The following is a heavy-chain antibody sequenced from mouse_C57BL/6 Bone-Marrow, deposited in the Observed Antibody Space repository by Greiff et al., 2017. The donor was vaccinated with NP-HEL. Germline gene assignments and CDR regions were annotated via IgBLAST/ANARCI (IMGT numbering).Heavy chain of an antibody. J-gene: IGHJ2*01. D-gene: IGHD1-1*01. V-gene: IGHV5-4*01. Sequence: EVMLVESGGGLVKPGGSLKLSCAASGFTFSSYAMSWVRQTPEKRLEWVATISDGGSYTYYPDNVKGRFTISRDNAKNNRYRQMSHLTSEDTAMYYCARDLIYFDYWGQGTTLTVSS. CDR1: GFTFSSYA. CDR3: ARDLIYFDY. CDR2: ISDGGSYT.